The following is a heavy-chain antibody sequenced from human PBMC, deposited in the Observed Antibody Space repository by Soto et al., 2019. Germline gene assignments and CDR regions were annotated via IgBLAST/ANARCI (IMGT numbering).Heavy chain of an antibody. CDR2: ISAYNGNT. CDR1: GYTFTSYG. J-gene: IGHJ6*02. Sequence: GASVKVSCKASGYTFTSYGISWVRQAPGQGLEWMGWISAYNGNTNYAQKLQGRVTMTTDTSTSTAYMELRSLRSDDTAVYYCAVSGYYSGHYYYYYGMDVWGQGTTVTVSS. V-gene: IGHV1-18*01. D-gene: IGHD3-22*01. CDR3: AVSGYYSGHYYYYYGMDV.